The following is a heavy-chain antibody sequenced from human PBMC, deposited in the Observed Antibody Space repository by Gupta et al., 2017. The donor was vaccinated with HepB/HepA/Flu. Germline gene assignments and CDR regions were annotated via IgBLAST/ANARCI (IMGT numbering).Heavy chain of an antibody. J-gene: IGHJ5*02. CDR1: GGTFSSYA. V-gene: IGHV1-69*06. D-gene: IGHD2-2*02. CDR3: ASNKVVPAAIQFTWFDP. Sequence: QVQLVQSGAEVKKPGSSVKVSCKASGGTFSSYAISWVRQAPGQGLEWMGGIIPIFGTANYAQKFQGRVTITADKSTSTAYMELSSLRSEDTAVYYCASNKVVPAAIQFTWFDPWGQGTLVTVSS. CDR2: IIPIFGTA.